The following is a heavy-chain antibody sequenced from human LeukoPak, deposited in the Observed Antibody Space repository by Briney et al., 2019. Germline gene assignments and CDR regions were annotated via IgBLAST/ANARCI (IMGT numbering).Heavy chain of an antibody. V-gene: IGHV1-69*05. Sequence: SVKVSCKASGGTFSSYAISWLRQAPGQGLEWMGGIILIFGTADYAQKFQGRVTITTDESTSTAYMELSSLRSEDTAVYYCATGLYYDFWSGYPDSAPYWGQGTQVTVSS. CDR1: GGTFSSYA. CDR3: ATGLYYDFWSGYPDSAPY. D-gene: IGHD3-3*01. J-gene: IGHJ4*02. CDR2: IILIFGTA.